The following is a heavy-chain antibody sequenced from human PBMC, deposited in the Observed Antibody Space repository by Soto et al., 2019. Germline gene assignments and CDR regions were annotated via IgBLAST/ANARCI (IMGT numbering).Heavy chain of an antibody. CDR2: ISYDGSNK. CDR1: GFTFSSYA. J-gene: IGHJ4*02. Sequence: GGSLRLSCAASGFTFSSYALHWVRQPPGKGLEWVAVISYDGSNKYYADSVKGRFTISRDNSKNTLYLQMNSLRAEDTAVYYCAKDRSSPSPLFDYWGQGTLVTVSS. CDR3: AKDRSSPSPLFDY. D-gene: IGHD6-6*01. V-gene: IGHV3-30*04.